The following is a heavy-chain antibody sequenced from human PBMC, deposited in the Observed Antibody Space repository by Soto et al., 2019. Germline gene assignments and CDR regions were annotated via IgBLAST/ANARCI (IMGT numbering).Heavy chain of an antibody. V-gene: IGHV1-3*01. CDR1: GYTFTSYA. CDR2: INAGNGNT. J-gene: IGHJ4*02. D-gene: IGHD6-19*01. Sequence: GASVKVSCKASGYTFTSYAMHWVRQAPGQRLEWMGWINAGNGNTKYSQKFQGRVTITRDTSASTAYMELSSLRSEDTAVYYCARVRQWLVGAFDYWGQGTLVTVSS. CDR3: ARVRQWLVGAFDY.